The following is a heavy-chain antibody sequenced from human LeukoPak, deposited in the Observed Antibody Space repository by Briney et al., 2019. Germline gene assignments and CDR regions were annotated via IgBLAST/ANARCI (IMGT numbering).Heavy chain of an antibody. V-gene: IGHV5-51*01. CDR2: IYPGDSDT. D-gene: IGHD1-14*01. CDR1: GYSSSSYW. Sequence: GESLKISCKASGYSSSSYWIAWVRQMPGKGLEWMGIIYPGDSDTRYSPSFQGQVTISADRSISTAYLQWSSLKASDTAMYYCARGGTAIRTFDYWGQGTLVTVSS. J-gene: IGHJ4*02. CDR3: ARGGTAIRTFDY.